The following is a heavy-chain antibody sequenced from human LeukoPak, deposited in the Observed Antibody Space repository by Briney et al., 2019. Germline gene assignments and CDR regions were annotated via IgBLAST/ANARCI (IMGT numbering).Heavy chain of an antibody. CDR2: ISSSSSTI. D-gene: IGHD2-2*02. V-gene: IGHV3-48*01. CDR3: ASHEWGGNLGYCSSTSCYKDY. CDR1: GFTFSSYS. J-gene: IGHJ4*02. Sequence: GGSLRLSCAASGFTFSSYSMNWVRQAPGKGLEWVSYISSSSSTIYYADSVKGRFTISRDNAKNSLYLQMNSLRAEDTAVYYCASHEWGGNLGYCSSTSCYKDYWGQGTLVTVSS.